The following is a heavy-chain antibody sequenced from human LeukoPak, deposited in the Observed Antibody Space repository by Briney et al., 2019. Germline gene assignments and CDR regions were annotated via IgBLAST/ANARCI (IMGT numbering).Heavy chain of an antibody. Sequence: SQTLSLTCTVSGGSISSGSYYWSWIRQPAGKGLEWIGRIYTSGSTNYNPSLKSRVTISVDTSKNQFSLKLSSVTAADTAVYYCARYQLSDYGGNDAFDIWGQGTMVTVSS. CDR1: GGSISSGSYY. D-gene: IGHD4-23*01. CDR3: ARYQLSDYGGNDAFDI. CDR2: IYTSGST. J-gene: IGHJ3*02. V-gene: IGHV4-61*02.